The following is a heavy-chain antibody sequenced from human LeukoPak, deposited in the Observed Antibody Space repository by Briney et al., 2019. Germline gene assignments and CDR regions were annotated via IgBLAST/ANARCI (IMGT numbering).Heavy chain of an antibody. Sequence: QPGRSLRLSCAASGFTFSSYGMHWVRQAPGKGLEWVAVIWYDGSNKYYADSVKGRFTISRDNSKNTLYLQMNSLRAEDTAVYYCARGPTVVTDFDYWGQGTLVTVSS. CDR2: IWYDGSNK. V-gene: IGHV3-33*01. CDR3: ARGPTVVTDFDY. CDR1: GFTFSSYG. J-gene: IGHJ4*02. D-gene: IGHD4-23*01.